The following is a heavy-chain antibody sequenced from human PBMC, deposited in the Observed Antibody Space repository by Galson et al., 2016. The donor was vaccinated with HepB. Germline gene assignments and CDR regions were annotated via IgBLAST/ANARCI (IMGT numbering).Heavy chain of an antibody. D-gene: IGHD6-19*01. Sequence: SLRLSCAASGFTFSSYAMSWVRQAPGKGLEWVSAISGSGGSTYYANSVKGRFTISRDNSKNTLYLQMSSLRVEDTAVYYCAKHQGWFHKNYFMDVWGKGTTVIVSS. V-gene: IGHV3-23*01. CDR2: ISGSGGST. CDR1: GFTFSSYA. J-gene: IGHJ6*03. CDR3: AKHQGWFHKNYFMDV.